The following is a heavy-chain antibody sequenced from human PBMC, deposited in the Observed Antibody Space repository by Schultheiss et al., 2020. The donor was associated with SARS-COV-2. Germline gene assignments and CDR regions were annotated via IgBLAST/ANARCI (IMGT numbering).Heavy chain of an antibody. CDR1: GYSFTSYW. D-gene: IGHD3-10*01. CDR3: ARSGHYGSGTSIDY. J-gene: IGHJ4*02. CDR2: TDPTDSHT. V-gene: IGHV5-10-1*01. Sequence: GGSLRLSCEGSGYSFTSYWITWVRQMPGKGLEWMGKTDPTDSHTKYSPSFQGHVTMSADKSASTVYLQWSSLKASDTAMYYCARSGHYGSGTSIDYWGQGTLVTGSS.